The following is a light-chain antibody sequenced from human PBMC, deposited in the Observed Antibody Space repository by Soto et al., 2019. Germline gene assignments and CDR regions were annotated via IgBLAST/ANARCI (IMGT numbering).Light chain of an antibody. CDR2: DDS. V-gene: IGLV3-21*02. Sequence: ELTQPPSVSVAPGQTARITCGGDGIGSKSVHWYQQKPGQAPLLVVYDDSDRPSGTPERFSGSNSGNTATLTISRVEAGAEADYYCQVWDSSGGHQGYVFGTGTKVTVL. J-gene: IGLJ1*01. CDR1: GIGSKS. CDR3: QVWDSSGGHQGYV.